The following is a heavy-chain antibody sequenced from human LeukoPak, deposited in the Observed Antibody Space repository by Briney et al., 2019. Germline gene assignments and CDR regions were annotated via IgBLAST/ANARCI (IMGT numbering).Heavy chain of an antibody. V-gene: IGHV4-4*02. CDR1: GGSISSSNW. CDR3: ASESGYSYGYVFDY. Sequence: PSETLSLTCAVSGGSISSSNWWSWVRQPPGKGLEWIGEIYHSGSTNYNPSLKSRVTISVDKSKNQFSLKLSSVTAADTAVYYCASESGYSYGYVFDYWGQGTLVTVSS. CDR2: IYHSGST. J-gene: IGHJ4*02. D-gene: IGHD5-18*01.